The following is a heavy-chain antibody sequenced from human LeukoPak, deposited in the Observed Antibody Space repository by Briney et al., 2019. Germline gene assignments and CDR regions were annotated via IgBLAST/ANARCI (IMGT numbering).Heavy chain of an antibody. CDR2: INPNSGGT. CDR1: GYTFTGYY. Sequence: EASVKVSCKASGYTFTGYYMHWVRQAPGQGLEWMGWINPNSGGTNYAQKFQGWVTMTRDTSISTAYMELSRLRSDDTAVYYCARYHRGYSYGLDAFDIWDQGTMVTVSS. V-gene: IGHV1-2*04. J-gene: IGHJ3*02. D-gene: IGHD5-18*01. CDR3: ARYHRGYSYGLDAFDI.